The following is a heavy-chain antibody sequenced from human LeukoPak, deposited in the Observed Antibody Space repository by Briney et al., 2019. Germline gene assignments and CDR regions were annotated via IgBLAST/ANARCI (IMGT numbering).Heavy chain of an antibody. CDR1: GYTFTSYG. J-gene: IGHJ4*02. CDR3: VRAPRNSSTMLDF. CDR2: INPDGGST. Sequence: GASVKVSCKASGYTFTSYGISWVRQAPGQGLEWMGLINPDGGSTAYAHRFQGRVIMTRDTSTSTAYMDLSSLRSEDTAVYHCVRAPRNSSTMLDFWGQGTLVTISS. V-gene: IGHV1-18*01. D-gene: IGHD6-13*01.